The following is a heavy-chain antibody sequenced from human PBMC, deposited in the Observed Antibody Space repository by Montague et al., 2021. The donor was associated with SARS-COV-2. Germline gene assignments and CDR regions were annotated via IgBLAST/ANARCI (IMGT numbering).Heavy chain of an antibody. CDR3: ARGGVISPAATWWFDP. V-gene: IGHV3-7*01. CDR2: INQHGTDT. CDR1: GFTSNTFL. D-gene: IGHD2-2*01. Sequence: SLRLSFAASGFTSNTFLMSWVRQAPGKGLEWVAKINQHGTDTNYFDSVRGRFTISRDNAKNSVYLDVNSLRAEDTAVYYCARGGVISPAATWWFDPRGRGTLITVSS. J-gene: IGHJ5*02.